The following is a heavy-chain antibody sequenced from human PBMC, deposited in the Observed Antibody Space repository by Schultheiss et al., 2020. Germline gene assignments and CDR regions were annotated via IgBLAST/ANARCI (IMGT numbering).Heavy chain of an antibody. V-gene: IGHV4-61*05. CDR3: ARGRFLRYGMDV. CDR1: GGSISSSSNYY. Sequence: SETLSLTCTVSGGSISSSSNYYWGWIRQPPGKGLEWIGYIYYSGSTNYNPSLKSRVTISVDTSKNQFSLKLSSVTAADTAVYYCARGRFLRYGMDVWGQGTTVTVSS. CDR2: IYYSGST. J-gene: IGHJ6*02. D-gene: IGHD3-10*01.